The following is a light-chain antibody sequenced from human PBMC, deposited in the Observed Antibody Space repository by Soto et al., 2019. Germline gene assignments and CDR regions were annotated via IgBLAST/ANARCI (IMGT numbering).Light chain of an antibody. CDR1: QSVSSN. CDR3: QQYNNWPPMA. Sequence: DIVMTQSPATLSVSPGERATLSCRASQSVSSNLAWYQQKPGQAPRLLIYGASTRATGIPARFSGSGSGTEFTLTISSLQSEDFAVYYWQQYNNWPPMAFGQGTKVEIK. J-gene: IGKJ1*01. V-gene: IGKV3-15*01. CDR2: GAS.